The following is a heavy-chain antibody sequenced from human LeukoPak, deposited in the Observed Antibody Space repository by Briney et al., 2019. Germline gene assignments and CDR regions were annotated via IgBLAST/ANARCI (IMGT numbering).Heavy chain of an antibody. Sequence: GGSLRLSCAASGFTFSSYGMSWVRQAPGKGLEWVSAISGSGGSTYYADSVRGRFTISRDNSKNTLYLQMNSLRAEDTAVYYCAKRGGMYPAYYFDYWGQGTLVTVSS. D-gene: IGHD3-16*01. CDR2: ISGSGGST. V-gene: IGHV3-23*01. J-gene: IGHJ4*02. CDR3: AKRGGMYPAYYFDY. CDR1: GFTFSSYG.